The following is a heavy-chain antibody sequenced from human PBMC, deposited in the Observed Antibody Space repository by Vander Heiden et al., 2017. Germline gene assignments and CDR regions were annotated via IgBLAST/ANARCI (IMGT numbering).Heavy chain of an antibody. CDR2: ISGSGGST. CDR1: GFTFSSYA. D-gene: IGHD3-22*01. Sequence: EVQLLESGGGLVQPGGSLRLSCAASGFTFSSYAMSWVRQAPGKGLEWVSAISGSGGSTYYADSVKGRFTISRDNSKNTLYLQMNSLRAEDTAVYYCAKDLYTYYYDSSGNFDYWGQGTLVTVSS. V-gene: IGHV3-23*01. CDR3: AKDLYTYYYDSSGNFDY. J-gene: IGHJ4*02.